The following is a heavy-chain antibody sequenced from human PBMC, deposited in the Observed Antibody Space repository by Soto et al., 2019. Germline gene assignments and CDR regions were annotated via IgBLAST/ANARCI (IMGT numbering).Heavy chain of an antibody. CDR1: GYTFTSYY. V-gene: IGHV1-46*01. Sequence: ASVKVSCKASGYTFTSYYMHWVRQAPGQGLEWMGIINPSGGSTSYAQKFQGRVTMTRDTSTSTVYMELSSLRSEDTAVYYCASSHSSSWYSFRMGYYYGMDVWGQGTTVTVSS. D-gene: IGHD6-13*01. CDR3: ASSHSSSWYSFRMGYYYGMDV. CDR2: INPSGGST. J-gene: IGHJ6*02.